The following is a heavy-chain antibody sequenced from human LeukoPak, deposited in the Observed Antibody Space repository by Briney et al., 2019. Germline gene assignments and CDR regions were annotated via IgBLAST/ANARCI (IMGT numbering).Heavy chain of an antibody. CDR1: VCTFSCYA. CDR2: ISYDGTNK. CDR3: ARDRRIGYKTSLAGY. D-gene: IGHD5-24*01. Sequence: GGALRLTCATSVCTFSCYAMLWVGQAPGPGLALVSVISYDGTNKYYADSVKGRFTISRDNSKNTLYLQMNSLRAEDTAVYYCARDRRIGYKTSLAGYWGQGTLVTVSS. V-gene: IGHV3-30-3*01. J-gene: IGHJ4*02.